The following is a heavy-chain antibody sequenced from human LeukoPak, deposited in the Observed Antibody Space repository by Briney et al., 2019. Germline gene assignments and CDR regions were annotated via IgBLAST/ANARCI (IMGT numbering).Heavy chain of an antibody. V-gene: IGHV1-69*01. D-gene: IGHD6-13*01. CDR2: IIPIFGTA. CDR1: GGTFSSYA. J-gene: IGHJ6*03. Sequence: ASVKVSCKASGGTFSSYAISWVRQAPGQGLEWMGGIIPIFGTANYAQKFQGRVTITADESTSTAYMELSSLRSEDTAVYYCARAPGETAAGTHYYYYYMDVWGKGTTVTVSS. CDR3: ARAPGETAAGTHYYYYYMDV.